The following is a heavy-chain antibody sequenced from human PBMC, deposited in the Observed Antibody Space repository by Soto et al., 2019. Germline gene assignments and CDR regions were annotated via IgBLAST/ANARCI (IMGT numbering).Heavy chain of an antibody. CDR2: IKQDGSEK. V-gene: IGHV3-7*01. D-gene: IGHD3-10*01. CDR1: GFTFSSYW. J-gene: IGHJ4*02. CDR3: ARDFPKYRGSGSYYKGYFDY. Sequence: GGSLRLSCAASGFTFSSYWMSWVRQAPGKGLEWVANIKQDGSEKYYVDSVKGRFTISRDNAKNSLYLQMNSLRAEDTAVYYCARDFPKYRGSGSYYKGYFDYWGQGTLVTVSS.